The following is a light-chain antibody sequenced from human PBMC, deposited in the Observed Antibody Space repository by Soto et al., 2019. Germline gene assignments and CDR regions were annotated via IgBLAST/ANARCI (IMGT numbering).Light chain of an antibody. CDR3: QQRSNWPQLT. J-gene: IGKJ4*01. V-gene: IGKV3-11*01. CDR2: DAS. CDR1: QSVSSY. Sequence: EIVLTQSPATLSLSPGERATLSCRASQSVSSYLAWYQQKPGQAPRLLIYDASNRATGIPARFSGSGSGTDFTLTISRLEPEDFAVYYCQQRSNWPQLTFGGGTKVEMK.